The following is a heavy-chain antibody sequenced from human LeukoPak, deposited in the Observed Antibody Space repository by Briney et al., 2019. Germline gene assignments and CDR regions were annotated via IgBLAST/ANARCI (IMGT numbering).Heavy chain of an antibody. V-gene: IGHV3-33*01. CDR2: LWDSEAHR. Sequence: GGSLRLSCAASGFPYTRHAIHGVRQPPGRGLEWVTQLWDSEAHRDYADSVKCRFIASRDNSKNTVYLQMISVRVEDTAVYYCARYGQGSAPYGVDYWGQGALVTVSS. J-gene: IGHJ4*02. CDR1: GFPYTRHA. CDR3: ARYGQGSAPYGVDY. D-gene: IGHD3-10*01.